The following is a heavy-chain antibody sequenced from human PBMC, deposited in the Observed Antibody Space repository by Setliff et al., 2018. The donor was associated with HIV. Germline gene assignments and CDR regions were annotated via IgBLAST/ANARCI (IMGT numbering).Heavy chain of an antibody. Sequence: GSVKVSCKASGYSFTNYGISWVRQAPGQGLEWMGWISSYNDNTNYELNLQGRVTMTTDTSTSTAYMELRSLRSDDTAVYYCARDDVGYCSGGSCYHLFDTFDIWGQGTVVTVSS. J-gene: IGHJ3*02. D-gene: IGHD2-15*01. CDR3: ARDDVGYCSGGSCYHLFDTFDI. CDR2: ISSYNDNT. CDR1: GYSFTNYG. V-gene: IGHV1-18*01.